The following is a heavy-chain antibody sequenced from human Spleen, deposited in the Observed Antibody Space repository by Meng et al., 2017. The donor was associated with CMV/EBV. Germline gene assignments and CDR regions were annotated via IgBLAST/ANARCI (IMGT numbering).Heavy chain of an antibody. CDR2: IYSGGST. Sequence: GESLKISCAASGFTFSSYWMSWVRQAPGKGLEWVSVIYSGGSTDYADSVKGRLTISRDNSKNTLYLQMNSLRAEDTAVYYCARVRRCSSTSCYPFDSWGQGTLVTVSS. D-gene: IGHD2-2*01. CDR3: ARVRRCSSTSCYPFDS. J-gene: IGHJ4*02. V-gene: IGHV3-53*01. CDR1: GFTFSSYW.